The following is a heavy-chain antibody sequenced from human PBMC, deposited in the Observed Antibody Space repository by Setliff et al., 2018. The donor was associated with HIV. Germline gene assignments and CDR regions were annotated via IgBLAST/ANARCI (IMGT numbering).Heavy chain of an antibody. CDR1: GFTFSDYY. D-gene: IGHD6-13*01. J-gene: IGHJ3*02. CDR2: ISSSGSTI. V-gene: IGHV3-11*01. CDR3: ARVAYSSSWYVGPAFDI. Sequence: GSLRLSCAASGFTFSDYYMSWIRQAPGKGLEWVSYISSSGSTIYYADSVKGRFTISRDNAKNSLYLQMNSLRAEDTAVYYCARVAYSSSWYVGPAFDIWGQGTMVTVSS.